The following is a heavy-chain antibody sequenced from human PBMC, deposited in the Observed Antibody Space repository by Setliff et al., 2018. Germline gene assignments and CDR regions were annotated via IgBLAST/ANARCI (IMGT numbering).Heavy chain of an antibody. Sequence: ASVKVSCKASGYTFTDYFLHWLRQAPGQGLEWMGWINPDSGETVYAHKFQGRFTISRDNAQKTLYLQMNSLRAEDTAVYYCARDVYDFRTGLAAPWGQGTLVTVSS. CDR2: INPDSGET. CDR3: ARDVYDFRTGLAAP. J-gene: IGHJ5*02. CDR1: GYTFTDYF. V-gene: IGHV1-2*07. D-gene: IGHD3-3*01.